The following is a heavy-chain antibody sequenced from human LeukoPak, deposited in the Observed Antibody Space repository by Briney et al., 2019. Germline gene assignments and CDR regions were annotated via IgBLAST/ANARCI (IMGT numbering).Heavy chain of an antibody. CDR1: GFTFSSYW. CDR2: IKQDGSEK. D-gene: IGHD3-10*01. CDR3: ARENVLLWFGELFTNWFDP. V-gene: IGHV3-7*01. J-gene: IGHJ5*02. Sequence: PGGSLRLSCAASGFTFSSYWMSWVRQAPGKGLEWVANIKQDGSEKYYVDSVKGRFTISRDNAKNSLYLQMNSLRAEDTAVYYCARENVLLWFGELFTNWFDPWGQGTLVTVPS.